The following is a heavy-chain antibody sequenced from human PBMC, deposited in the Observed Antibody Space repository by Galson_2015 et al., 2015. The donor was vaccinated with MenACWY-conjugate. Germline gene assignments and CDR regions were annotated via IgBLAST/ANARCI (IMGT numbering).Heavy chain of an antibody. J-gene: IGHJ6*02. CDR1: GYTFTTYW. V-gene: IGHV5-51*01. D-gene: IGHD1-26*01. Sequence: QSGAEVKKPGESLKISCKGSGYTFTTYWIGWVRQLPGRGLEWMGLISPGDSETRYSPAFQGQVTISADKSISTAYVQWDSLQASDTARYYCARHPPGGRGMDVWGQGTTVPVSS. CDR3: ARHPPGGRGMDV. CDR2: ISPGDSET.